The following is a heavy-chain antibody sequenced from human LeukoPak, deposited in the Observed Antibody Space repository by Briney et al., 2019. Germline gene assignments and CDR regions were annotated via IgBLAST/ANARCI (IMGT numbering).Heavy chain of an antibody. CDR3: ARHAYYYDSSGPTDMDV. Sequence: GESLKISCKGSGYSFTSCWIGWVRQMPGKGLEWMGIIYPGDSDTRYSPSFQGQVTISADKSISTAYLQWSSLKASDTAMYYCARHAYYYDSSGPTDMDVWGQGTTVTVSS. J-gene: IGHJ6*02. CDR1: GYSFTSCW. V-gene: IGHV5-51*01. CDR2: IYPGDSDT. D-gene: IGHD3-22*01.